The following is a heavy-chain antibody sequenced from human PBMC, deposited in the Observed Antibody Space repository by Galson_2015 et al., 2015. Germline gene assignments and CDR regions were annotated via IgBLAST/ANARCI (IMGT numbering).Heavy chain of an antibody. CDR3: AKEGSLLSFGGFNI. CDR1: GFTFSSYG. CDR2: ISYDGSNK. J-gene: IGHJ3*02. Sequence: SLRLSCAASGFTFSSYGMHWVRQAPGKGLEWVAVISYDGSNKYYADSVKGRFTISRDNSKDTLYLQMNSLRAEDTAVYYRAKEGSLLSFGGFNIWGQGTMVTVSS. D-gene: IGHD3-16*01. V-gene: IGHV3-30*18.